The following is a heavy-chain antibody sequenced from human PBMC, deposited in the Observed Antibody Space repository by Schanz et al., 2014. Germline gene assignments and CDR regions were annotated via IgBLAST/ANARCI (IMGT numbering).Heavy chain of an antibody. CDR3: AKDAENTAMITDYFDY. CDR1: GFTLSNYA. CDR2: MNESHSTI. V-gene: IGHV3-23*01. Sequence: EMQLLESGGGLAQPGGSLRLSCAASGFTLSNYAMSWVRQAPGKGLEWVSAMNESHSTIYYADSVRGRFTISRDNAKNSLYLQMNSLRAEDTAVYYCAKDAENTAMITDYFDYWGQGTLVTVSS. J-gene: IGHJ4*02. D-gene: IGHD5-18*01.